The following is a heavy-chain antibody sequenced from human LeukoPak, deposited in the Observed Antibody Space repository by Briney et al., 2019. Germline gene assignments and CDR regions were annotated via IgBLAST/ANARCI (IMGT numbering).Heavy chain of an antibody. CDR2: IYYSGST. CDR3: ARRSYGLNFDY. J-gene: IGHJ4*02. D-gene: IGHD5-18*01. V-gene: IGHV4-61*05. CDR1: GGSISSSSYY. Sequence: PSETLSLTCTVSGGSISSSSYYWSWIRQPPGKGLEWIGYIYYSGSTNYNPSLKSRVTVSVDTSKNQFSLKLSSVTAADTAVYYCARRSYGLNFDYWGQGTLVTVSS.